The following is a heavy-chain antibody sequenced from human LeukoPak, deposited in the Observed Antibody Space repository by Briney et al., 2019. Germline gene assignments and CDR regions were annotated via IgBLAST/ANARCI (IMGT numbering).Heavy chain of an antibody. D-gene: IGHD3-22*01. V-gene: IGHV1-8*01. CDR3: ARSLTYYYDSSGYKGHDAFDI. J-gene: IGHJ3*02. CDR2: MNPNSGNT. CDR1: GYTFTSYD. Sequence: PGASVKVSCKASGYTFTSYDINWVRQATGQGLEWMGWMNPNSGNTGYAQKFQGRVTTTRNTSISTAYMELSSLRSEDTAVYYCARSLTYYYDSSGYKGHDAFDIWGQGTMVTVSS.